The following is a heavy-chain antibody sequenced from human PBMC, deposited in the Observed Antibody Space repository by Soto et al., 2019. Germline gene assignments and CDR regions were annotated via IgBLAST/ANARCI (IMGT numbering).Heavy chain of an antibody. CDR2: IKSKTDGGTT. CDR1: GFTFSNAW. Sequence: GGSLRLSCAASGFTFSNAWMSWVRQAPGKGLEWVGRIKSKTDGGTTDYAAPVKGRFTISRDDSKNTLYLQMNSLKTEDTAVYYCTLYSYYDILTGYRSFDYWGQGTLVTVSS. J-gene: IGHJ4*02. D-gene: IGHD3-9*01. CDR3: TLYSYYDILTGYRSFDY. V-gene: IGHV3-15*01.